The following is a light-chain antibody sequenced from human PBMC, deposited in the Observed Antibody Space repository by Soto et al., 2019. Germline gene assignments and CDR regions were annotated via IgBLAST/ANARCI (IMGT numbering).Light chain of an antibody. CDR2: EGI. J-gene: IGLJ1*01. CDR3: CSYVGATTYV. CDR1: SSTVGGFNV. Sequence: QSALTQPASVSGSPGQSITISCTGTSSTVGGFNVVSWYQQHPGKAPKVIIYEGIKRPSGVSHRFSGSNSGSTASLTISGLPAEDEAHYSCCSYVGATTYVFGTGTKVTVL. V-gene: IGLV2-23*01.